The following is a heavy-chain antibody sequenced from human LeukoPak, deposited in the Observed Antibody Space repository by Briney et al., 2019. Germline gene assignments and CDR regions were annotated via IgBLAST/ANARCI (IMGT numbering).Heavy chain of an antibody. V-gene: IGHV3-7*01. J-gene: IGHJ4*02. Sequence: QSGGSLRLSCAASGFTFSSYWMSWVRQAPGKGLEWVANIKQDGSEKYYVDSVKGQFTISRDNAKNSLYLQMNSLRAEDTAVYYCASTTYYYGSGRSYLDYWGQGTLVTVSS. CDR1: GFTFSSYW. CDR3: ASTTYYYGSGRSYLDY. CDR2: IKQDGSEK. D-gene: IGHD3-10*01.